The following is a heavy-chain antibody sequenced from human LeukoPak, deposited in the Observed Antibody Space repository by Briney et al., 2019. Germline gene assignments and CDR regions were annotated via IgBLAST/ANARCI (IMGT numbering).Heavy chain of an antibody. CDR3: ARGRDYYDSSGLNWFDP. CDR1: GGSISSYY. Sequence: SETLSLTCTVSGGSISSYYWSWIRQPPGKGLEWIGYIYYSGSTNYNPSLKSRVTISVDTSKNQFSLKLSSVTAADTAVYYCARGRDYYDSSGLNWFDPRGQGTLVTVFS. CDR2: IYYSGST. D-gene: IGHD3-22*01. J-gene: IGHJ5*02. V-gene: IGHV4-59*01.